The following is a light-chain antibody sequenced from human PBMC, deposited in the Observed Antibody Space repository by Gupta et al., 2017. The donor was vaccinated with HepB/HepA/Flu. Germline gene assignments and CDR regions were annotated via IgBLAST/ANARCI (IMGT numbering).Light chain of an antibody. CDR3: QQDNSFPFT. CDR2: AAS. V-gene: IGKV1-12*01. J-gene: IGKJ3*01. CDR1: HDISNW. Sequence: DIQMTQSPSSVSSSVGDRVTITCRASHDISNWLAWYQQNPGKAPKLLIYAASRMQSGVPSKFSGSGSGTVFTLTISSLQPEDSATYYCQQDNSFPFTFGHGTKVDIK.